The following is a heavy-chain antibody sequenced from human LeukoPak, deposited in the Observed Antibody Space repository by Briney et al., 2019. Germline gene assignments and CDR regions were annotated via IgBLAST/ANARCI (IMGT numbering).Heavy chain of an antibody. J-gene: IGHJ6*02. V-gene: IGHV3-30*18. Sequence: GGSLRLSCAASGFTFSSYGMHWVRQAPGKGLEWVAIMSNDGNHKDHADSVKGRFTISRDNSKNTLYLEMNSLRVEDTAMYYCAKDGIYCSGGSCYYYYGMDVWGQGTTVTVSS. CDR3: AKDGIYCSGGSCYYYYGMDV. CDR2: MSNDGNHK. D-gene: IGHD2-15*01. CDR1: GFTFSSYG.